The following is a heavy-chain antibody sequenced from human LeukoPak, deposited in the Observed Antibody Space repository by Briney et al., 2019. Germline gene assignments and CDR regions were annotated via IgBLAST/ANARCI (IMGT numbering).Heavy chain of an antibody. D-gene: IGHD3-3*01. CDR3: ARHEGDFWSGYIDY. J-gene: IGHJ4*02. CDR2: IYYSGST. V-gene: IGHV4-59*08. CDR1: GGSISSYY. Sequence: SETLSLTCTVSGGSISSYYRSWIRQPPGKGLEWIGYIYYSGSTNYNPSLKSRVTISVDTSKNQFSLKLSSVTAADTAVYYCARHEGDFWSGYIDYWGQGTLVTVSS.